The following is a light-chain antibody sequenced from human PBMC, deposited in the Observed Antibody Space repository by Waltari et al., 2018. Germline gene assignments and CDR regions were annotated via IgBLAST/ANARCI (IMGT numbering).Light chain of an antibody. V-gene: IGKV2-28*01. J-gene: IGKJ1*01. Sequence: DIVLTQSPLSLPVTPGEPASISCRSSQSLLYSNGDKHLDWYLQKPGQSPQLLIYLGRHRASGVPDRFSVSESGTDFTLKISRVEAEDVGVYYCMQRLQTPWTFGQGTKVEIK. CDR3: MQRLQTPWT. CDR1: QSLLYSNGDKH. CDR2: LGR.